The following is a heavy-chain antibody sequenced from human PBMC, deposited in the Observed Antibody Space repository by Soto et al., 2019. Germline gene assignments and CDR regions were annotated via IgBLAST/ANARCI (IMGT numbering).Heavy chain of an antibody. CDR2: IYYSGST. Sequence: QVQLQESGPGLVKPSQTLSLTCTVSGGSISSGGYYWSWIRQHPGKGLEWIGYIYYSGSTYYNPYLMSHVTITVATSKYQFSLKLSSVTAAYTAVYDCARGPTADWYFDLWGRGTLVVVSS. V-gene: IGHV4-31*01. CDR1: GGSISSGGYY. J-gene: IGHJ2*01. CDR3: ARGPTADWYFDL. D-gene: IGHD1-26*01.